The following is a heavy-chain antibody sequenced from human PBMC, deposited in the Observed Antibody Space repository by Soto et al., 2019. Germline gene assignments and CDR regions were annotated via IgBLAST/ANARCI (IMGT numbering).Heavy chain of an antibody. J-gene: IGHJ1*01. V-gene: IGHV3-48*01. D-gene: IGHD6-13*01. CDR2: ISSSSSTI. CDR3: ARDLGSSWYPEYFQH. Sequence: PVGSLRLSCAASGVTCSSYSMNWVRQAPGKGLEWVSYISSSSSTIYYADSVKGRFTISRDNAKNSLYLQMNSLRAEDTAVYYCARDLGSSWYPEYFQHWGQGTLVTVSS. CDR1: GVTCSSYS.